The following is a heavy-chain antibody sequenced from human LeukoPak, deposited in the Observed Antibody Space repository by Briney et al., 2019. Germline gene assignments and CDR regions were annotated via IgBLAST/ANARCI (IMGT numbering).Heavy chain of an antibody. Sequence: GGSLRLSCAASGFTFSSYAMSWVRQAPGKGLEWVSIISGSADITYYADSVKGRFTISRDNSKNTLFLQMNSLRAEDTAIYYCAKRKYYESGPFDFWGQGTLVTVSS. J-gene: IGHJ4*02. D-gene: IGHD3-10*01. CDR3: AKRKYYESGPFDF. CDR1: GFTFSSYA. CDR2: ISGSADIT. V-gene: IGHV3-23*01.